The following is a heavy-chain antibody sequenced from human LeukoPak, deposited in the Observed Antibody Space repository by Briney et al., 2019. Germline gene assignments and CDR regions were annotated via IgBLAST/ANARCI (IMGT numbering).Heavy chain of an antibody. J-gene: IGHJ4*02. CDR3: ASLIWLRRNDYGDYPVLD. V-gene: IGHV3-21*01. Sequence: GGSLRLSCAASGFTFSSYSMNWVRQAPGKGLEWVSSISSSSSYIYYADSVKGRFTISRDNAKNSLYLQMNSLGAEDTAVYYCASLIWLRRNDYGDYPVLDWGQGTLVTVSS. D-gene: IGHD4-17*01. CDR2: ISSSSSYI. CDR1: GFTFSSYS.